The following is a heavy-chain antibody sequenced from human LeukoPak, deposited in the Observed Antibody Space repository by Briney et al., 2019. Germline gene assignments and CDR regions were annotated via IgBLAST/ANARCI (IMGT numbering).Heavy chain of an antibody. CDR1: GGSISSSSYY. J-gene: IGHJ4*02. CDR3: ARAPWGFGELWYFDH. CDR2: IYYSGST. V-gene: IGHV4-39*07. Sequence: SETLSLTCTVSGGSISSSSYYWGWIRQPPGKGLEWIGSIYYSGSTYYNPSLKSRVTISIDTSKNQFSLKLSSVAAADTAVYYCARAPWGFGELWYFDHWGQGTLVTVSS. D-gene: IGHD3-10*01.